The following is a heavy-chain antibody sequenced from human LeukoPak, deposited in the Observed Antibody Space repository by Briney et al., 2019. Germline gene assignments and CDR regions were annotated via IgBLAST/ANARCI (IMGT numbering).Heavy chain of an antibody. Sequence: PGGSLRLSCAASGFTFSDYTMNWVRQAPGKGLEWVSGVTDSGGDTYYADSVKGRFTISRDNSKNTLYLQMNGLRAEDTAVYYCAKRVHYDSSAAYFDYWGQGTLVTVSS. CDR2: VTDSGGDT. CDR3: AKRVHYDSSAAYFDY. V-gene: IGHV3-23*01. D-gene: IGHD3-22*01. CDR1: GFTFSDYT. J-gene: IGHJ4*02.